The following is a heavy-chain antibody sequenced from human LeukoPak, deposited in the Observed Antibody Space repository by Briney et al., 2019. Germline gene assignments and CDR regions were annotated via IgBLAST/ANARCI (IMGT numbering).Heavy chain of an antibody. V-gene: IGHV3-20*01. D-gene: IGHD4-17*01. CDR1: GFTFDDYG. J-gene: IGHJ3*02. Sequence: PARSLRLSCAASGFTFDDYGMSWVRHAAGNGLECVSGINWNGGSTGYADSVKGRVTISKDNAKNSLYLQMNSLRAEDTALYHCARAGPTHAFDIWGQGTMVTVSS. CDR3: ARAGPTHAFDI. CDR2: INWNGGST.